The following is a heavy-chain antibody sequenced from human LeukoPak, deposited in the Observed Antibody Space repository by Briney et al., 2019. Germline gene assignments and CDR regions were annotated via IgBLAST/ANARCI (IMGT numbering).Heavy chain of an antibody. D-gene: IGHD5-24*01. Sequence: SETLSLTCTVSGGSISSYYWSWIRQPPGKGLEWIGYIYYSGSTNYNPSLKSRVTISVDTSKNQFSLKLSSVTAADTAVYYCARPGVATITDAFDIWGQGTMVTVSS. CDR1: GGSISSYY. CDR2: IYYSGST. J-gene: IGHJ3*02. CDR3: ARPGVATITDAFDI. V-gene: IGHV4-59*01.